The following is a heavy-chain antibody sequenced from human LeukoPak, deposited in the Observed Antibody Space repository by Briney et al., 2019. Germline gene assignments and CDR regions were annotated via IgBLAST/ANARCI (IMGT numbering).Heavy chain of an antibody. CDR3: SGWYADFQH. J-gene: IGHJ1*01. CDR1: GYTFTSYY. Sequence: GASVKVSCKASGYTFTSYYMHWVGQAPRHGREWMGVINPSGGITSYAQELQGRVTTTRETSTSTVYMELSRLMCELPAVYYSSGWYADFQHWGQGTLVTVSS. D-gene: IGHD6-19*01. CDR2: INPSGGIT. V-gene: IGHV1-46*01.